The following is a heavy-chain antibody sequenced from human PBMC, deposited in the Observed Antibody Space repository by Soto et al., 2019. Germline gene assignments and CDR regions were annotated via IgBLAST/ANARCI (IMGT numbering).Heavy chain of an antibody. CDR3: ARGSQLYGRWSAFAI. CDR2: ISSSSSYT. D-gene: IGHD2-8*02. J-gene: IGHJ3*02. V-gene: IGHV3-11*06. CDR1: GFTFSDYY. Sequence: GWSLRLSCAASGFTFSDYYMSWIRQAPGKGLEWVSYISSSSSYTNYADSVKGRFTISRDNAKNSLYLQMNSLRAEDTAVYYCARGSQLYGRWSAFAIWGQGTMVTVSS.